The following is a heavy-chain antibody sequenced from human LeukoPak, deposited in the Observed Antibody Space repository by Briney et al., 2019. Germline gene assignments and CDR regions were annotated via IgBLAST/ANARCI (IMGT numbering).Heavy chain of an antibody. CDR2: IYYSGST. J-gene: IGHJ4*02. V-gene: IGHV4-30-4*01. CDR3: ARTGGYYYDSSGYYYGY. D-gene: IGHD3-22*01. Sequence: PSETLSLTCTVPGGSISSGDYYWSWIRQPPGKGLEWIGYIYYSGSTYYNPSLKSRVTISVDTSENQFSLKLSSVTAADTAVYYCARTGGYYYDSSGYYYGYWGQGTLVTVSS. CDR1: GGSISSGDYY.